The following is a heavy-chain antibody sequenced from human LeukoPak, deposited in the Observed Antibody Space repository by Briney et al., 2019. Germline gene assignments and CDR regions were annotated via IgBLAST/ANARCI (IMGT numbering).Heavy chain of an antibody. CDR2: ISSNGGST. CDR3: ARVEDFWSGPYYYMDV. CDR1: GFTFSSYA. Sequence: GGSLRLSCAASGFTFSSYAMHWVRQAPGKGLEYVSAISSNGGSTYYANSVKGRFTISRDNSKNTLYLQMGSLRAEDMAVYYCARVEDFWSGPYYYMDVWGKGTTVTVSS. D-gene: IGHD3-3*01. V-gene: IGHV3-64*01. J-gene: IGHJ6*03.